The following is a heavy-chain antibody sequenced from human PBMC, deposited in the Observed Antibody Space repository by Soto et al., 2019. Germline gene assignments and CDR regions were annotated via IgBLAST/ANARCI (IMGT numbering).Heavy chain of an antibody. D-gene: IGHD2-8*01. J-gene: IGHJ6*02. V-gene: IGHV1-2*02. Sequence: GASVKVSCKASGYTFTGYYMHWVRQAPGQGLEWMGWINPNSGGTNYAQKFQGRVTMTRDTSISTAYMELSRLRSDDTAVYYCARARAYCTNGVCYPGGMDVRGQGTTVTVSS. CDR2: INPNSGGT. CDR3: ARARAYCTNGVCYPGGMDV. CDR1: GYTFTGYY.